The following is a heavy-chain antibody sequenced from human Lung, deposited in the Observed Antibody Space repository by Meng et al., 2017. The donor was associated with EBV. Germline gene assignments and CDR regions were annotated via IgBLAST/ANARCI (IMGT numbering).Heavy chain of an antibody. CDR3: AREPDSLGY. J-gene: IGHJ4*02. CDR1: GGSFSGYY. V-gene: IGHV4-34*01. CDR2: INHSGST. D-gene: IGHD2-21*01. Sequence: QVQLQQWGAGLLKPSETLSLTGAVYGGSFSGYYWSWIRQPPGKGLEWIGEINHSGSTNYNPSLKSRVTISVDTSKNQFSLKLSSVTAADTAVYYCAREPDSLGYWGQGTLVTVSS.